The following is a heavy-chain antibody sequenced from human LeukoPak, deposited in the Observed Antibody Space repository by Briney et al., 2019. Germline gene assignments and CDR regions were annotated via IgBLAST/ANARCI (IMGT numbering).Heavy chain of an antibody. CDR1: GFTFSSHG. CDR3: ARTRDGYNTNWFDP. CDR2: ITGGGTT. J-gene: IGHJ5*02. V-gene: IGHV3-23*01. D-gene: IGHD5-24*01. Sequence: GGSLRLSCAASGFTFSSHGMNWVRQAPGKGLEWVSGITGGGTTYYADSVKGRVTISRDNAKNSLYLQMNSLRAEDTAVYYCARTRDGYNTNWFDPRGQGTLVTVSS.